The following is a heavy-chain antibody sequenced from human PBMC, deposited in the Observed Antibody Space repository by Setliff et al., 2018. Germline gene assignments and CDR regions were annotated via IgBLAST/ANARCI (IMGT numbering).Heavy chain of an antibody. Sequence: SLRLSCAASGFTVSSDYMSWFRQAPGKGLEWVSYISSSGSTIYYADSVKGRFTISRDNAKNSLYLQMNSLRAEDTAVYYCARGGWRYCGGDCYSRSYYYYGMDVWGQGTTVTVSS. V-gene: IGHV3-48*03. CDR2: ISSSGSTI. CDR3: ARGGWRYCGGDCYSRSYYYYGMDV. D-gene: IGHD2-21*02. J-gene: IGHJ6*02. CDR1: GFTVSSDY.